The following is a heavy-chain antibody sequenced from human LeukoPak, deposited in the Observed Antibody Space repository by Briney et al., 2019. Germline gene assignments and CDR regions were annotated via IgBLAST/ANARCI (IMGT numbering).Heavy chain of an antibody. CDR1: GFTFSTYA. Sequence: SGGSLRLSCAASGFTFSTYAMSWVRQAPGKGLEWVSAISASGGFTYYADSVKGRFTISRDNSKNTLYLQMNRLRAEDTAGYYCAKDCLRSQYFDCNGDDAFDIWGQGTMVTVSS. J-gene: IGHJ3*02. CDR2: ISASGGFT. V-gene: IGHV3-23*01. CDR3: AKDCLRSQYFDCNGDDAFDI. D-gene: IGHD3-9*01.